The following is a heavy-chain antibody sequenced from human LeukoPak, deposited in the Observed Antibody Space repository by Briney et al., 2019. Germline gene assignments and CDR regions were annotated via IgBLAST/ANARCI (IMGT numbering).Heavy chain of an antibody. D-gene: IGHD6-19*01. CDR3: ARPSGYSSGWYSTDY. CDR2: IYPGDSGT. Sequence: GESLKISCKGSGYSFTSYWIGWVRQMPGKGLEWMGIIYPGDSGTRYSPSFQGQVTISADKSISTAYLQWSSLKASDTAMYYCARPSGYSSGWYSTDYWGQGTLVTVSS. J-gene: IGHJ4*02. V-gene: IGHV5-51*01. CDR1: GYSFTSYW.